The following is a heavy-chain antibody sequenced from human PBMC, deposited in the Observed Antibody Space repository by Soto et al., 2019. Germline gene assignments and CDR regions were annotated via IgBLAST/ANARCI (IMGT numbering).Heavy chain of an antibody. J-gene: IGHJ6*02. Sequence: QPGGSLRLSCAASGLTFSSYEMNWVRQAPGKGLEWVSYISSSGSTIYYADSVKGRFTISRDNAKNSLYLQMNSLRAEDTAVYYCARRNWNYYYYYGMDVWGQETTVTVSS. CDR2: ISSSGSTI. V-gene: IGHV3-48*03. CDR3: ARRNWNYYYYYGMDV. D-gene: IGHD1-1*01. CDR1: GLTFSSYE.